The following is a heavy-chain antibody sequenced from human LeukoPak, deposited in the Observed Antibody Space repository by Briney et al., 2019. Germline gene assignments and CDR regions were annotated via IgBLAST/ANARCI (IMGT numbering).Heavy chain of an antibody. V-gene: IGHV3-23*01. J-gene: IGHJ4*02. CDR3: AKDGHFGSGSYLDY. D-gene: IGHD3-10*01. CDR1: GFTFSNFA. Sequence: GGSLRLSCAASGFTFSNFALNWVRQAPGKGLEWVSGISGSGGTYYAGSVRGRFTISRDNSKNTFYLEMNSLGTEDTAVYYCAKDGHFGSGSYLDYWGQGTLVTVS. CDR2: ISGSGGT.